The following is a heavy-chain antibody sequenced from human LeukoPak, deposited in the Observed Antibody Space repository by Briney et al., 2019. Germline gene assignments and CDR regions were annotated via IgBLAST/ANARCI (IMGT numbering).Heavy chain of an antibody. CDR3: AKDRRFLSNYYDSGAYLDY. J-gene: IGHJ4*02. Sequence: GGSLRLSCAASGFIFGTYSMNWVRQAPGKGLEWVTFIRYDGSNKYYADSVKGRFTVSRDNSKNTLYLQMNSLRAEDTAVYYCAKDRRFLSNYYDSGAYLDYWGQGTLVTVSS. D-gene: IGHD3-22*01. V-gene: IGHV3-30*02. CDR1: GFIFGTYS. CDR2: IRYDGSNK.